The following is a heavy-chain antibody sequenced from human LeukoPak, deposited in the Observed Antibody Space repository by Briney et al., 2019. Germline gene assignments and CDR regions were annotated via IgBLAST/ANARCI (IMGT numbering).Heavy chain of an antibody. CDR1: GFTVSSNY. D-gene: IGHD4-17*01. CDR2: IYSDGST. V-gene: IGHV3-53*01. Sequence: GSLRLSCAASGFTVSSNYMSWVRQAPGKGLEWVSVIYSDGSTYYEDSVKGRFTISRDNSKNTLYLQMNSLRAEDTAVYYCARYDYGDSYFDYWGQGTLVTVSS. J-gene: IGHJ4*02. CDR3: ARYDYGDSYFDY.